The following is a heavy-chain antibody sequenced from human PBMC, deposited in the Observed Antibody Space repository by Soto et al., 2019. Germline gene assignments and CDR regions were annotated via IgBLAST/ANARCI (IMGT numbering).Heavy chain of an antibody. CDR1: GYTFTGYY. D-gene: IGHD3-10*01. CDR3: ARDTGFGELLNLNYYYYGMDV. Sequence: ASVKVSCKASGYTFTGYYMHWVRQAPGQGLEWMGWINPNSGGTNYAQKFQGWVTMTRDTSISTAYMELSRLRSDDTAVYYCARDTGFGELLNLNYYYYGMDVRGRGTTVTVSS. V-gene: IGHV1-2*04. J-gene: IGHJ6*02. CDR2: INPNSGGT.